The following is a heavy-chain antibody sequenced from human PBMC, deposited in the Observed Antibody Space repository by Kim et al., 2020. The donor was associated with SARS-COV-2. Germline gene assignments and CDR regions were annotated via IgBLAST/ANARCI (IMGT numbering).Heavy chain of an antibody. D-gene: IGHD3-10*01. CDR3: ARDFEVRGSLIY. J-gene: IGHJ4*02. V-gene: IGHV3-21*01. Sequence: YYADSVKGRFTISRDNAKNSLYLQMNSLRAEDTAVYYCARDFEVRGSLIYWGQGTLVTVSS.